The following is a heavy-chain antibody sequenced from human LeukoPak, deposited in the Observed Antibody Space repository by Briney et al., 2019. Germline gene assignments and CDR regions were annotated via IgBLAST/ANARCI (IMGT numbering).Heavy chain of an antibody. CDR1: GGSISTYY. CDR2: VFYTGST. D-gene: IGHD6-19*01. CDR3: VRLDPQFDSFDV. Sequence: SETLSLTCIVSGGSISTYYWTWIRQPPGKGLEWIGNVFYTGSTNYNPSLQSGVTVSVDTSKNQFSLQLTSVAAADTAVYYCVRLDPQFDSFDVWGQGTLVTVSS. J-gene: IGHJ3*01. V-gene: IGHV4-59*01.